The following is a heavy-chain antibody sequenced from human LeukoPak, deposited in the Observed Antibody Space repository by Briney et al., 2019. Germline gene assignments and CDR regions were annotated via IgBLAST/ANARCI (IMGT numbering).Heavy chain of an antibody. CDR1: GGTFSSYA. J-gene: IGHJ4*02. V-gene: IGHV1-69*13. D-gene: IGHD1-26*01. Sequence: GASVKVSCKASGGTFSSYAISWVRQAPGQGLEWMGGIIPIFGTANYAQKFQGRVTITADESTSTAYMELSSLRSEDTAVYYCAGIVGATPRRAYPFDYWGQGTLVTVSS. CDR3: AGIVGATPRRAYPFDY. CDR2: IIPIFGTA.